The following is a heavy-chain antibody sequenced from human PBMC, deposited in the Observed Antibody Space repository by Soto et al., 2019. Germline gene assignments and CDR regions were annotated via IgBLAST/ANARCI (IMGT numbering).Heavy chain of an antibody. D-gene: IGHD3-22*01. CDR3: SRPRYDGSGTPFDH. CDR1: GFTFSSYW. V-gene: IGHV3-74*01. CDR2: INGDGSTT. J-gene: IGHJ4*02. Sequence: EAQLVESGGGLVQPGGSLRLSCAASGFTFSSYWMHWVRQAPGKGPVWVSGINGDGSTTTYADSVKGRFIISRDNAKNMLYLQMDSLTAEDTAVYYCSRPRYDGSGTPFDHWGQGTLVTVSS.